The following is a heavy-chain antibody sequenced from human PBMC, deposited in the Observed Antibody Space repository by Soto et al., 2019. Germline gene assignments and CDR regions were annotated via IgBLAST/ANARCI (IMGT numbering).Heavy chain of an antibody. J-gene: IGHJ4*02. Sequence: GPSVKVSCKASGYTFNSSGISWVRQAPGQGLEWMGWINPYNGNINFAKNLRGRLILTTDTSTSTAYMELGSLRSDDTAVYYCARDRSGYYSAWGQGTLVTVSS. CDR3: ARDRSGYYSA. V-gene: IGHV1-18*01. D-gene: IGHD3-22*01. CDR2: INPYNGNI. CDR1: GYTFNSSG.